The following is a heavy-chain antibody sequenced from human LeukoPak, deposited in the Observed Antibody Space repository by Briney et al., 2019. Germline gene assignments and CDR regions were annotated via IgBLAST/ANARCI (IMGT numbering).Heavy chain of an antibody. CDR2: IWYDGSNK. D-gene: IGHD4-11*01. Sequence: PGGSLRLSCAASGFTFSSYGMHWVRQAPGKGLEWVAVIWYDGSNKYYADSVKGRFTISRDNSKNTLYLQMNSLRAEDTAVYYCARDYWGGYSNFVKGFDSWGQGTQVIVSS. CDR1: GFTFSSYG. CDR3: ARDYWGGYSNFVKGFDS. V-gene: IGHV3-33*01. J-gene: IGHJ4*02.